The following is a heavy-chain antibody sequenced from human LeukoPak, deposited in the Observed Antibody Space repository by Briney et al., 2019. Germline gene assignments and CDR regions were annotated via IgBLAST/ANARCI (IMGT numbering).Heavy chain of an antibody. CDR1: GFTFSIYD. J-gene: IGHJ4*02. D-gene: IGHD6-6*01. CDR3: ARDGESTSPKYSSSSGGFDY. CDR2: ITRGVGST. Sequence: GGSLRLSCAASGFTFSIYDLSWVRQAPGKGLECVSAITRGVGSTYYADSVKGRFTISRDNSKNTLYLQMNNLRVDDTAVYYCARDGESTSPKYSSSSGGFDYWGQGTLVTVSS. V-gene: IGHV3-23*01.